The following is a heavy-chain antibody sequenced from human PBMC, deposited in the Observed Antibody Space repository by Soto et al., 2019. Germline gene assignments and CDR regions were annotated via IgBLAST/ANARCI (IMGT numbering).Heavy chain of an antibody. Sequence: GGSLRLSCAASGFTVSSNYMSWVRQAPGKGLEWVSVIYSGGSTYYADSVKGRFTISRHNSKNTLYLQMNSLRAEDTAVYYCARSGDPRDFGWYFDLWGRGTLVTVSS. D-gene: IGHD7-27*01. V-gene: IGHV3-53*04. J-gene: IGHJ2*01. CDR3: ARSGDPRDFGWYFDL. CDR2: IYSGGST. CDR1: GFTVSSNY.